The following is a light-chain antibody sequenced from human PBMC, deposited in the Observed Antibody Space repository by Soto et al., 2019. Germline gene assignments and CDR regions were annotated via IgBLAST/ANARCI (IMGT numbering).Light chain of an antibody. CDR1: QSISSW. J-gene: IGKJ5*01. CDR3: QQDNSYPIT. Sequence: DIQMTQSPSTLSASVGDRVTITCRASQSISSWLAWYQQEPGKAPKLLIYDASSLESGVPSRVSGSGSGTEFTLTISSLQPNDFANYYCQQDNSYPITFGQGTRLEIK. V-gene: IGKV1-5*01. CDR2: DAS.